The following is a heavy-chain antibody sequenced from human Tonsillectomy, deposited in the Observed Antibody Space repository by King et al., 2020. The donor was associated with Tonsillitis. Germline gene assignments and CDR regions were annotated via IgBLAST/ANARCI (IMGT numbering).Heavy chain of an antibody. V-gene: IGHV3-48*03. D-gene: IGHD3-22*01. CDR3: GREGIDYYDSSGYYRVDAFDI. Sequence: VQLVESGGGLVQPGGSLRLSCAASGFTFSSYEMNWVRQAPGKGLEWVSYISSIGSAIYYADSVKGRFPLSRDNAKNSLYLQMNSLRAEDTVVYYCGREGIDYYDSSGYYRVDAFDIWGQGTMVTVSS. CDR1: GFTFSSYE. J-gene: IGHJ3*02. CDR2: ISSIGSAI.